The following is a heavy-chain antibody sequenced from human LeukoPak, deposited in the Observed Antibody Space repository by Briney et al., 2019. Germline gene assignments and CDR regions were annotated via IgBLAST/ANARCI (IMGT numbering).Heavy chain of an antibody. CDR2: IYYSGST. Sequence: SETLSLTCTVSGESISGFYWSWIRQPPGKGLEWIGYIYYSGSTSYNPSLKSRVTISVDTSKNQFSLNLTSVTAADTAVYYCARSGSTAFDYWGQGTLVTVSS. D-gene: IGHD1-26*01. V-gene: IGHV4-59*01. J-gene: IGHJ4*02. CDR3: ARSGSTAFDY. CDR1: GESISGFY.